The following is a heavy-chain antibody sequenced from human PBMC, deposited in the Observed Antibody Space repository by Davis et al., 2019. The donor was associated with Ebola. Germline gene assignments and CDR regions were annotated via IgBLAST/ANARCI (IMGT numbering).Heavy chain of an antibody. CDR3: ARGRYYGP. D-gene: IGHD3-10*01. Sequence: PGGSLRLSCAASGFTFTDFYMSWIRQAPGKGLEWVSYISSSGNSIYADSVKGRFTISRDNTKNSLYLQMNSLRADDTAVYYCARGRYYGPWGHGTMVTVSS. J-gene: IGHJ3*01. CDR2: ISSSGNSI. CDR1: GFTFTDFY. V-gene: IGHV3-11*01.